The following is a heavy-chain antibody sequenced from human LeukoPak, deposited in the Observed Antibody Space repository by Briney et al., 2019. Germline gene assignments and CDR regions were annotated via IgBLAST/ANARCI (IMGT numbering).Heavy chain of an antibody. J-gene: IGHJ3*02. CDR2: ISGSGGST. D-gene: IGHD5-12*01. V-gene: IGHV3-23*01. CDR1: GFTFSSYG. Sequence: GGSLRLSCAASGFTFSSYGMSWVRQAPGKGLEWVSAISGSGGSTYYADSVKGRFTISRDNSKNTLYLKMNSLRAEDTAVYYCAKYGYSGPLPMNAFDIRGQGTMVTVSS. CDR3: AKYGYSGPLPMNAFDI.